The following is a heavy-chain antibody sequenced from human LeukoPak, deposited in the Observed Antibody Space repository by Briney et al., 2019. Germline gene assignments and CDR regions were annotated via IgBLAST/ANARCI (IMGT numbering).Heavy chain of an antibody. D-gene: IGHD3-16*02. CDR2: ISSSSSYI. CDR3: ARAASVIPFDY. CDR1: GFTFSSYS. V-gene: IGHV3-21*01. J-gene: IGHJ4*02. Sequence: GGSLRLSCAASGFTFSSYSMNWVRQAPGKGLEWVSSISSSSSYIYYADSVKGRFTISRDNAKNSLYLQMNSLRAEDTAVYYCARAASVIPFDYWGRGTLVTVSS.